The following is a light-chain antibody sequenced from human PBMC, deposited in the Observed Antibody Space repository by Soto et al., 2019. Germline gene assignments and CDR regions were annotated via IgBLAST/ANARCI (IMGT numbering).Light chain of an antibody. Sequence: EIVMTQSPATLSESPGESATLSCRASQSVSSTLAWYQRKPGQAPRLLIYSASTRATGIPARFSGSGSGTEFTLTISSLQSEDFAVYYCQEYNKWPLTFGGGTKVDI. J-gene: IGKJ4*01. V-gene: IGKV3-15*01. CDR2: SAS. CDR1: QSVSST. CDR3: QEYNKWPLT.